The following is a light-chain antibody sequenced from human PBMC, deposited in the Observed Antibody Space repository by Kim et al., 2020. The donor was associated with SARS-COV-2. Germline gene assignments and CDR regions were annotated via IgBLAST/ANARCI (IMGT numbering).Light chain of an antibody. CDR2: DGS. Sequence: PGERASLSCRASQSVSIHLAWYQQKPGQPPRLLIYDGSNRATGIPARFSGTGSGSDFTLTIDSLEPEDFTVYYCQHRRNWPLTFGGGTKVDIK. CDR1: QSVSIH. J-gene: IGKJ4*01. V-gene: IGKV3-11*01. CDR3: QHRRNWPLT.